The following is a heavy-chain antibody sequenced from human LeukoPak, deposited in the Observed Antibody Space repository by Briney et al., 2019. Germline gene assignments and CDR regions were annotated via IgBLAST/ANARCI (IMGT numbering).Heavy chain of an antibody. V-gene: IGHV3-7*03. D-gene: IGHD2-2*01. CDR2: IKQDGSEK. CDR3: ARDPRPDPYYFDY. Sequence: GGSLRLSCAASGFTFSSYWMSWVRQAPGKGLEWVANIKQDGSEKYYVDSVKGRFTISRDNAKNSLYLQMNSLRAEDTAVYYCARDPRPDPYYFDYWGQGTLVTVSS. J-gene: IGHJ4*02. CDR1: GFTFSSYW.